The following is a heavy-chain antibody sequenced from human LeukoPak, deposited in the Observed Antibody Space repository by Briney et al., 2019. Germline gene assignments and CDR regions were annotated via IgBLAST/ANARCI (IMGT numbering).Heavy chain of an antibody. CDR1: GGSISSSSYY. J-gene: IGHJ4*02. V-gene: IGHV4-39*07. CDR3: AKDWDSGSYFADY. Sequence: SETLSLTCAVSGGSISSSSYYWGWVRQPPGKGLEWIGSIYYSGSTYYNPSLKSRVTISVDTSKNQFSLKLSSVTAADTAVYYCAKDWDSGSYFADYWGQGTLVTVSS. CDR2: IYYSGST. D-gene: IGHD1-26*01.